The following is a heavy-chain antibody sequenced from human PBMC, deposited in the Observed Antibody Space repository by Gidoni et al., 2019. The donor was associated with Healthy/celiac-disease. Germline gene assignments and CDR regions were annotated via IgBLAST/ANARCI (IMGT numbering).Heavy chain of an antibody. D-gene: IGHD2-2*01. CDR2: ISYDGSNK. CDR3: ARDRYIVVVPAAIIYLDY. Sequence: TFSSYAMHWVRQAPGKGLEWVAVISYDGSNKYYADSVKGRFTISRDNSKNTLYLQMNSLRAEDTAVYYCARDRYIVVVPAAIIYLDYWGQGTLVTVSS. CDR1: TFSSYA. J-gene: IGHJ4*02. V-gene: IGHV3-30*04.